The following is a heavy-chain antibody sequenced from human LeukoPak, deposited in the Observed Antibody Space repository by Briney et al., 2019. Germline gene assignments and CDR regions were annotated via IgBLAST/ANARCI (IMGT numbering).Heavy chain of an antibody. CDR3: ARDYGGSSPFDY. CDR2: IYSGGST. Sequence: GGSLRLSCAASGFTVSRNYMSWVRQAPGKGLEWVSVIYSGGSTYYADSVKGRFTISRDNAKNSLYLQMNSLRAEDTAVYYCARDYGGSSPFDYWGQGTLVTVSS. J-gene: IGHJ4*02. CDR1: GFTVSRNY. V-gene: IGHV3-53*01. D-gene: IGHD4-23*01.